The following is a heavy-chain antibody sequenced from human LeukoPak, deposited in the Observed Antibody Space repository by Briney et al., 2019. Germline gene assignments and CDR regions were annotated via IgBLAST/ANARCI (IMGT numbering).Heavy chain of an antibody. V-gene: IGHV4-59*08. J-gene: IGHJ4*02. Sequence: SETLSLTCTVSGGSISSYYWSWIRQPPGKGLEGIGYIYYSGSTNYNPSLKSRVTISVDTSKNQFSLKLSSVTAADTAVYYCARLVGFSSSVLVWGQGTLVAVSS. CDR2: IYYSGST. CDR3: ARLVGFSSSVLV. D-gene: IGHD6-6*01. CDR1: GGSISSYY.